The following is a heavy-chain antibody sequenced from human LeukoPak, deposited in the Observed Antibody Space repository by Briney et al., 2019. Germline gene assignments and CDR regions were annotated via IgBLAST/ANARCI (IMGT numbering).Heavy chain of an antibody. CDR3: ARREQQLLGYGMDV. D-gene: IGHD6-13*01. V-gene: IGHV1-2*02. J-gene: IGHJ6*02. CDR2: INPNSGGT. CDR1: GYTFTGYY. Sequence: RRASVKVSCKASGYTFTGYYIHWVRQAPGQGLEWMGWINPNSGGTNYAQKFQGRVTMTRGTSISTAYMELSRLRSDDTAVYYCARREQQLLGYGMDVWGQGTTVTVSS.